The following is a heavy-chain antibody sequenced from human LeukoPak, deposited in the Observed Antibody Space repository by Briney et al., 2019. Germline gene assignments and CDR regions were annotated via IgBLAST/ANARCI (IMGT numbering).Heavy chain of an antibody. D-gene: IGHD6-13*01. V-gene: IGHV1-2*02. J-gene: IGHJ6*02. Sequence: ASVKVSCQASGYKFTDYYIYWVRQAPGQGPEWMGWVNPNTGGTSYAEKFRGRITSSRDKSTGTAYMALTSLTSDDTAVYYCARGVTTAVLYHHYGLDVWGPGTTVTVSS. CDR3: ARGVTTAVLYHHYGLDV. CDR2: VNPNTGGT. CDR1: GYKFTDYY.